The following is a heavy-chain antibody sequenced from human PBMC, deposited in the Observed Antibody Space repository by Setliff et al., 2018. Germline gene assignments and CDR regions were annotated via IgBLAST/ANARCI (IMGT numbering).Heavy chain of an antibody. Sequence: SETLSLTCTVSGGSIGSYYWSWIRQPPGKGLEWIGYIYNSGGTSYNLSFESRVAISADRSNHQVFLKLTSVTAADTAVYYCARDRSAYSYGLDVWGQGTTVTVSS. CDR3: ARDRSAYSYGLDV. V-gene: IGHV4-59*01. CDR2: IYNSGGT. J-gene: IGHJ6*01. CDR1: GGSIGSYY.